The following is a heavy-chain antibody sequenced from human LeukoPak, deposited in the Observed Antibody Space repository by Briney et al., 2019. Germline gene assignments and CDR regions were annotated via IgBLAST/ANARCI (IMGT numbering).Heavy chain of an antibody. CDR2: IYPGDSDT. CDR3: ARPAVTGSSFSAFDI. V-gene: IGHV5-51*01. J-gene: IGHJ3*02. Sequence: GESLKISCKGSGYSVTDYWIGWVRQMPGKGLEWMGIIYPGDSDTRYSPSFQGQVTLSADKSISTAYLQWSSLKASDTAMYYCARPAVTGSSFSAFDIWGQGTMVTVSS. CDR1: GYSVTDYW. D-gene: IGHD4-11*01.